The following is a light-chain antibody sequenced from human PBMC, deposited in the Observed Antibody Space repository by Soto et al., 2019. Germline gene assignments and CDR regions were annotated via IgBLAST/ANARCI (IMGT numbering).Light chain of an antibody. V-gene: IGKV3-20*01. CDR1: QIISNSY. CDR3: QHYSTSLLT. J-gene: IGKJ4*01. CDR2: DAS. Sequence: EIVLTQSPGTLSLSPGERATLSCRASQIISNSYLAWYQPKAGQAPRLLIYDASSRATGIPDRFSGSGSGTDFTLTISRLEPEDFAVYYCQHYSTSLLTFGGGTKVEIK.